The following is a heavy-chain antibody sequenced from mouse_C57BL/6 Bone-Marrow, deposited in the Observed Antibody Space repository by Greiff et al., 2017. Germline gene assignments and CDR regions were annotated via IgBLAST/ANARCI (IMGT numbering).Heavy chain of an antibody. CDR1: GYSITSGYY. V-gene: IGHV3-6*01. Sequence: DVQLVESGPGLVKPSQSLSLTCSVTGYSITSGYYWNWIRQFPGNKLEWMGYISYDGSNNYNPSLKNRISITRDTSKNQFFLKLNSVTTEDTATYYCARLVAYWGQGTLVTVSA. CDR2: ISYDGSN. CDR3: ARLVAY. J-gene: IGHJ3*01.